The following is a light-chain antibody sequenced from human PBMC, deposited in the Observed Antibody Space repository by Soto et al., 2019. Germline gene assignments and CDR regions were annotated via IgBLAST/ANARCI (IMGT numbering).Light chain of an antibody. CDR1: QGVSSYY. CDR3: QQYGGSPPST. V-gene: IGKV3-20*01. CDR2: GTS. J-gene: IGKJ3*01. Sequence: EIVLTQSPGTLSLSPGERATLSCRASQGVSSYYLTWYQHKPGQAPRLLIYGTSTRASGVPDRFSGSGSGTDFTLTISRLEPEDFAVYYCQQYGGSPPSTFGPGTKVD.